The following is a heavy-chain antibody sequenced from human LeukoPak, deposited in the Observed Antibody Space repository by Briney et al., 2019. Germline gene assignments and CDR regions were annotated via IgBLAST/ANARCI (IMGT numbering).Heavy chain of an antibody. CDR2: ISYDGSNK. CDR3: ARDVDSSGYYSYFDY. Sequence: GGSLRLSCAASGFTFSSYAMHWVRQAPGKGLEWVAVISYDGSNKYYADSVKGRFTISRDNSKNTLYLQMNSLRAEDTAVYYCARDVDSSGYYSYFDYWGQGTLVTVSS. V-gene: IGHV3-30-3*01. J-gene: IGHJ4*02. D-gene: IGHD3-22*01. CDR1: GFTFSSYA.